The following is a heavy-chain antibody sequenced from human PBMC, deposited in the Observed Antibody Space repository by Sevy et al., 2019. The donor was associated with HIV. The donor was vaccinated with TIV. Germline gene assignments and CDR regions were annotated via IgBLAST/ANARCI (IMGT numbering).Heavy chain of an antibody. CDR2: LSFGCGEI. CDR1: GFTFSKYS. J-gene: IGHJ4*02. Sequence: GGSLRLSCAASGFTFSKYSMSWVRQPPGKGLEWVSTLSFGCGEINYADSVKDRFTISRDNSKSSVYLQMNNLRPEDTAVYYCAREGCTKPHDYWGQXTLVTVSS. D-gene: IGHD2-8*01. V-gene: IGHV3-23*01. CDR3: AREGCTKPHDY.